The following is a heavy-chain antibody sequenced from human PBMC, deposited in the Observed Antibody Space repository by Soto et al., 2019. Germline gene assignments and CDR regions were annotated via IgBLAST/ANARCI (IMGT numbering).Heavy chain of an antibody. CDR2: ISGSGGST. J-gene: IGHJ5*02. CDR1: GFTFSSYA. CDR3: AKDQLYDFWSGYLFDP. D-gene: IGHD3-3*01. Sequence: SLRLSCAASGFTFSSYAMSWVRQAPWKGLEWVSAISGSGGSTYYADSVKGRFTIPRDNSKNTLYLQMNSLRAEDTAVYYCAKDQLYDFWSGYLFDPWGQGNLVTVSS. V-gene: IGHV3-23*01.